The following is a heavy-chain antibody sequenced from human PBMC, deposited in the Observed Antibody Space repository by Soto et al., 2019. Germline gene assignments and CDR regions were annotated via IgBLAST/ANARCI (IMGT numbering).Heavy chain of an antibody. D-gene: IGHD6-13*01. J-gene: IGHJ4*02. Sequence: PSETLSLTCTVSGGSISSSSYYWGWIRQPPGKGLEWIGSIYYSGSTYYNPSLKSRVTISVDTSKNQFSLKLSSVTAADTAVYYCARHREQQLGKFFDYWGQGTLVTVSS. CDR1: GGSISSSSYY. V-gene: IGHV4-39*01. CDR2: IYYSGST. CDR3: ARHREQQLGKFFDY.